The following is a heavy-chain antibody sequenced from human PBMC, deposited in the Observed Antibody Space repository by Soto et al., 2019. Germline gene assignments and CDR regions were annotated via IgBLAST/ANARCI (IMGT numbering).Heavy chain of an antibody. J-gene: IGHJ4*02. CDR1: GGSIRSDY. CDR3: ARGLYSSSWTPYY. Sequence: SETLSLTCTVSGGSIRSDYWSWIRQPPGEGLEWIGYIYYSGRANYNPSLKSRVTISLDTSKNQFSLKLNSVTAADTAVYYCARGLYSSSWTPYYWGQGTLVTVSS. D-gene: IGHD6-13*01. CDR2: IYYSGRA. V-gene: IGHV4-59*01.